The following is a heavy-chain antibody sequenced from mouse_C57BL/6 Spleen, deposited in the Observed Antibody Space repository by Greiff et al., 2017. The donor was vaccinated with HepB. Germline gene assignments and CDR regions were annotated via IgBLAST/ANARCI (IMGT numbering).Heavy chain of an antibody. Sequence: EVQLVESGGGLVQPKGSLKLSCAASGFTFNTYAMHWVRQAPGKGLEWVARIRSKSSNYATYYADSVKDRFTISRDDSQSMLYLQMNNRKTEDTAMYYCVRDWWLGDYYAMDYWGQGTSVTVSS. CDR1: GFTFNTYA. CDR2: IRSKSSNYAT. D-gene: IGHD1-1*02. CDR3: VRDWWLGDYYAMDY. V-gene: IGHV10-3*01. J-gene: IGHJ4*01.